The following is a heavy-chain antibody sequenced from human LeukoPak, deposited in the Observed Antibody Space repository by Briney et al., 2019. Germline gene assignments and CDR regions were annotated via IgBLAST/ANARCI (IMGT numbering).Heavy chain of an antibody. V-gene: IGHV4-59*01. J-gene: IGHJ4*02. Sequence: SETLSLTCTVSGGSISSYYWSRIRQPPGKELEWIGYIYYSGSTNYNPSLKSRVTISVDTSKNQFSLKLSSVTAADTAVYYCARPSVAGATDAVIDSWGQGTLVTVSS. CDR2: IYYSGST. CDR1: GGSISSYY. D-gene: IGHD1-26*01. CDR3: ARPSVAGATDAVIDS.